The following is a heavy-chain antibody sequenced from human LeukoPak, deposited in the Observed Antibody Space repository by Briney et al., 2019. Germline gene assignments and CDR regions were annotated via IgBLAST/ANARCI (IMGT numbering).Heavy chain of an antibody. J-gene: IGHJ3*02. CDR2: INPNTGDT. CDR3: ARDVTGYCIISTCYAAFDI. CDR1: GYTVTRYY. V-gene: IGHV1-2*06. D-gene: IGHD2-2*01. Sequence: GVSVKVSCKASGYTVTRYYMHWVRQAPGQGLEWMGRINPNTGDTNYAQKVQGRVTMTRDTSISTDYMELSRLRSDDTAVYYCARDVTGYCIISTCYAAFDIWGQGTMVTVSS.